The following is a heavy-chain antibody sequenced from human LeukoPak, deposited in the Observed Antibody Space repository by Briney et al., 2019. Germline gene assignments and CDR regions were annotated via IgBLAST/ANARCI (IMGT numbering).Heavy chain of an antibody. J-gene: IGHJ4*02. CDR2: INPNSGGT. D-gene: IGHD3-22*01. Sequence: ASVKVSCKASGYTFTGYYMHWVRQAPGQGLEWMGRINPNSGGTNYAQKFQGRVTMTRDTSISTAYMELSRLRSDDTAVYYCARAQSEYYYDSSGYYYWGQGTLVTVSS. CDR3: ARAQSEYYYDSSGYYY. V-gene: IGHV1-2*06. CDR1: GYTFTGYY.